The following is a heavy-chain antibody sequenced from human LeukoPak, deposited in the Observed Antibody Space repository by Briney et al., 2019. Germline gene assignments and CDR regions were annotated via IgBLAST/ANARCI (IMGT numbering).Heavy chain of an antibody. CDR1: GYSISSGYY. Sequence: PSETLSLTCAVSGYSISSGYYWGWIRQPPGKGLEWIGSIYHSGSTYYNPSLKSRVTIYVDTSKNQFSLKLTSVTAADTAVYYCARQYCSTTSCYDNWFDPWGQGTLVTVSS. V-gene: IGHV4-38-2*01. J-gene: IGHJ5*02. D-gene: IGHD2-2*01. CDR2: IYHSGST. CDR3: ARQYCSTTSCYDNWFDP.